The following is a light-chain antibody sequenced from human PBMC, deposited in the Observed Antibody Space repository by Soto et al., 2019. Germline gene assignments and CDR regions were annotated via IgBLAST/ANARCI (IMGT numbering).Light chain of an antibody. J-gene: IGKJ2*01. V-gene: IGKV2-28*01. CDR3: MQALQTPYT. Sequence: DIVMTQSPLSLPVTPGEPASISCRSSQSLLHRNGYNYLDWYLQKPGQSPQLLIYLGSNRASGVPDRFSGSGSGTDFTLKISRVDTEDVGVYYCMQALQTPYTFGQRTKLEIK. CDR2: LGS. CDR1: QSLLHRNGYNY.